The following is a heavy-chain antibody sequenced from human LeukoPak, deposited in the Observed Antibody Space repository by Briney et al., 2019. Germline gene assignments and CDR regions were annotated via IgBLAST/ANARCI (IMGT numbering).Heavy chain of an antibody. Sequence: SETLSLTCTVSGGSISSYYWSWIRQPAGKGLEWIGRIYTSGSTNYNPSLKSRVTTSVDTSKNQFSLKLSSVTAADTAVYYCAREAGEYYPNNWFDPWGQGTLVTVSS. J-gene: IGHJ5*02. D-gene: IGHD2/OR15-2a*01. CDR3: AREAGEYYPNNWFDP. CDR1: GGSISSYY. V-gene: IGHV4-4*07. CDR2: IYTSGST.